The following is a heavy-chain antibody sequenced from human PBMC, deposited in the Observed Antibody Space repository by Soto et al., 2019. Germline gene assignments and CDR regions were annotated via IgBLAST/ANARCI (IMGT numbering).Heavy chain of an antibody. CDR1: GFTVSTSR. V-gene: IGHV3-66*01. Sequence: DVQVVESGGGLVLPGGSLRLSCAASGFTVSTSRMSWFRQAPGKGLEWVPVIYSGGNTYYADSVKGRFTISRDNSQNTLYIQMNSLSAEDTAVYYCARERRGDGNAELWGQGTLVTVSS. CDR3: ARERRGDGNAEL. J-gene: IGHJ4*02. D-gene: IGHD1-7*01. CDR2: IYSGGNT.